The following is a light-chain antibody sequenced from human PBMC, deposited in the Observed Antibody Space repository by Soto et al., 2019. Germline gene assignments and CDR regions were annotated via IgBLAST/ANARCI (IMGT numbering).Light chain of an antibody. Sequence: EIVLTQSPGTLSLSPGERATLSCRASQSVSSNYLAWYQHKPGQAPRLLIYGASSRATGIPDRFSGSGSGTDFTLTISRLEPEDFALYYCQKYGSLFTFGPGTKVDIQ. V-gene: IGKV3-20*01. CDR1: QSVSSNY. CDR3: QKYGSLFT. J-gene: IGKJ3*01. CDR2: GAS.